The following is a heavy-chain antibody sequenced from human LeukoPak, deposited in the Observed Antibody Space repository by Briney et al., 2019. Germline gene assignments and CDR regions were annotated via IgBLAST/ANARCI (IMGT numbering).Heavy chain of an antibody. Sequence: SETLSLTCTVSGGSISSYYWSWVRQPPGKGLEWIRDIYYSGSTNYNPSLKSRVTISVDTSKNQFSLKLSSVTAADTAVYYCARRLSGSYHFDYWGQGTLVTVSS. D-gene: IGHD1-26*01. CDR1: GGSISSYY. CDR3: ARRLSGSYHFDY. CDR2: IYYSGST. V-gene: IGHV4-59*08. J-gene: IGHJ4*02.